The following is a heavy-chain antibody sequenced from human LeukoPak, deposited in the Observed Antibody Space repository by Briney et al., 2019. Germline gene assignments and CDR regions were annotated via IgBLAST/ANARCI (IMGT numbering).Heavy chain of an antibody. D-gene: IGHD3-3*01. CDR1: GGSISSYY. V-gene: IGHV4-4*07. J-gene: IGHJ6*03. CDR2: IYTSGST. CDR3: ARDLTIFGVVHYYYMDV. Sequence: PSETLSLTCTVSGGSISSYYWSWIRQPAGKGLEWIGRIYTSGSTNYNPSLKSRVTMSVDTSKNQFSLKLSSVTAADTAVYYCARDLTIFGVVHYYYMDVWGKGTTVTVSS.